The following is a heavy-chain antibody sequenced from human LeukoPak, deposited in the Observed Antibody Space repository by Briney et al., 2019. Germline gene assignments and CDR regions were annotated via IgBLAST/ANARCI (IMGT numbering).Heavy chain of an antibody. J-gene: IGHJ4*02. V-gene: IGHV4-34*01. CDR1: GGSFSGYY. Sequence: SETLSLTXAVYGGSFSGYYWSWIRQPPGKGLEWIGEINHSGSTNYNPSLKSRVTISVDTSKNQFSLKLSSVTAADTAVYYCARPTFNHYFDYWGQGTLVTVSS. CDR2: INHSGST. CDR3: ARPTFNHYFDY.